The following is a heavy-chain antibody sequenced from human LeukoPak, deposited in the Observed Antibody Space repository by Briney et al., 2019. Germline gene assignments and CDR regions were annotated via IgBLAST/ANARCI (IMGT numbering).Heavy chain of an antibody. D-gene: IGHD2-8*01. J-gene: IGHJ4*02. CDR1: GGSISSSSYY. CDR2: IYYSGST. Sequence: SETLSLTCTVSGGSISSSSYYWGWIRQPPGKGLEWIGNIYYSGSTYYNPSLKSRFTISVDTSKNQFSLKPSSVTAADTAVYYCARTMVLHLNQYYFDYWGQGTLVTVSS. V-gene: IGHV4-39*07. CDR3: ARTMVLHLNQYYFDY.